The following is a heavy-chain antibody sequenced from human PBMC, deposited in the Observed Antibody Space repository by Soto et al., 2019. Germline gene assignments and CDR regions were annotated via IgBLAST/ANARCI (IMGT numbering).Heavy chain of an antibody. D-gene: IGHD7-27*01. Sequence: HGGSLRLSCAASGFTFSSYSMNWVRQAPGKGLEWVSSISSSSSYIYYADSVKGRFTISRDNAKNSLYLQMNSLRAEDTAVYYCASDLTGILDYWGQGTLVTVSS. CDR1: GFTFSSYS. J-gene: IGHJ4*02. V-gene: IGHV3-21*01. CDR2: ISSSSSYI. CDR3: ASDLTGILDY.